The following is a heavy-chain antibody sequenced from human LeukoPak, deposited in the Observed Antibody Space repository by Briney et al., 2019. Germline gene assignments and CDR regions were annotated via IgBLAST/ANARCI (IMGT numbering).Heavy chain of an antibody. Sequence: KPSETLSLTCTVSGGSISSTTSYWGWIRQPPGKGLEWIGSIYYSGSTHYNPSLRSRITISVDTSKNQFSLQLRSVTAADTAVYYCARNVSTGYFDYWGQGTLVTVSS. CDR1: GGSISSTTSY. CDR2: IYYSGST. V-gene: IGHV4-39*01. J-gene: IGHJ4*02. D-gene: IGHD3-22*01. CDR3: ARNVSTGYFDY.